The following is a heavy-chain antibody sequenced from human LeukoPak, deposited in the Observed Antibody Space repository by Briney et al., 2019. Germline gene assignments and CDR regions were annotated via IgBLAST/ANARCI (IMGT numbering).Heavy chain of an antibody. V-gene: IGHV4-34*01. J-gene: IGHJ6*02. D-gene: IGHD2-2*01. Sequence: SETLSLTCAVYGGPFSGYYWSWIRQPPGKGLEWIGEINHSGSTNYNPSLKSRVTISVDTSKNQFSLKLSSVTAADTAVYYCARLWEYCSSTSCYLGLLSNYYCGMDVWGQGTTVTVSS. CDR3: ARLWEYCSSTSCYLGLLSNYYCGMDV. CDR2: INHSGST. CDR1: GGPFSGYY.